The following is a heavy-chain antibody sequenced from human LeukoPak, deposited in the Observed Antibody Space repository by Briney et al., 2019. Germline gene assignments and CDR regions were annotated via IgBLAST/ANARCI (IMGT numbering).Heavy chain of an antibody. Sequence: SETLSLTCTVSGGSISSSSYYWGWLRQPPGKGLEWIGSIYYSGSTYYNPSLKSRVTISVDTSKNQFSLKLSSVTAADTAVYYCARAHDYYDSSGSSYYFDYWGQGTLVTVSS. CDR2: IYYSGST. V-gene: IGHV4-39*07. D-gene: IGHD3-22*01. CDR3: ARAHDYYDSSGSSYYFDY. CDR1: GGSISSSSYY. J-gene: IGHJ4*02.